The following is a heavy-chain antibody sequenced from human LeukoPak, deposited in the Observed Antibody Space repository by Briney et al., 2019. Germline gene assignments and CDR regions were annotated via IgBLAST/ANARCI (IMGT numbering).Heavy chain of an antibody. CDR2: IYYSGST. D-gene: IGHD7-27*01. V-gene: IGHV4-59*01. J-gene: IGHJ4*02. CDR3: ARAGRVYYFDY. CDR1: GGSISSYY. Sequence: SETLSLTCTVSGGSISSYYWSWIRQPPWKGLEWIGYIYYSGSTNYNPSLKSRVAISVDTSKNQFSLKLSSVTAADTAVYYCARAGRVYYFDYWGQGTLVTVSS.